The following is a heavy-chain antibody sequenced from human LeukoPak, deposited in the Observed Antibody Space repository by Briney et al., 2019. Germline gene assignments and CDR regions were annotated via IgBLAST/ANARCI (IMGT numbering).Heavy chain of an antibody. CDR3: ARDARIGGDWGRWFDP. D-gene: IGHD2-21*02. V-gene: IGHV3-48*04. CDR2: ISSSSSTI. Sequence: QPGGSLRLSCAASGFTFSSYSMNWVRQAPGKGLEWVSYISSSSSTIYYADSVKGRFTISRDNAKNSLYLQMNSLRAEDTAVYYCARDARIGGDWGRWFDPWGQGTLVTVSS. CDR1: GFTFSSYS. J-gene: IGHJ5*02.